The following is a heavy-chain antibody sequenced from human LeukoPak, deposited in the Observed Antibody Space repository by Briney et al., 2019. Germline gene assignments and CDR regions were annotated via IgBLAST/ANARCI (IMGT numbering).Heavy chain of an antibody. V-gene: IGHV4-61*01. CDR2: IYYSGST. CDR1: AGSISSGSYY. CDR3: AKNNGGARNHWFDP. D-gene: IGHD1/OR15-1a*01. J-gene: IGHJ5*02. Sequence: SQTLSLTCTVSAGSISSGSYYWSWIRQPPGKGLEWIGYIYYSGSTNYNPFLKSRVTISVDTSKNQFSLKLSSVTAADTAIYYCAKNNGGARNHWFDPWGQGTLVTVSS.